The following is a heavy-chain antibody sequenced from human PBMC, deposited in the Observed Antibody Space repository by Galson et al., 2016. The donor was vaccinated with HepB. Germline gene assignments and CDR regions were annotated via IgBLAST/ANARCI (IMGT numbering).Heavy chain of an antibody. CDR1: GFVFSNFG. CDR3: AKERLVRRIFDH. D-gene: IGHD1-1*01. J-gene: IGHJ4*02. Sequence: SLRLSCAASGFVFSNFGLSWVRQAPGKGLEWVASISTRRTTYYSDSVQGRFTISRHNSNNTLYLQMNGLRAEDTAVYYCAKERLVRRIFDHWGQGTLLTVSS. V-gene: IGHV3-23*01. CDR2: ISTRRTT.